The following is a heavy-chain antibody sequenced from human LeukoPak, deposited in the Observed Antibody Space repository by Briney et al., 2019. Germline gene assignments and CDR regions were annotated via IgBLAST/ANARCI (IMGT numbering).Heavy chain of an antibody. CDR1: GYTFTSYA. V-gene: IGHV1-3*01. Sequence: ASVKVSCKASGYTFTSYAMHWVRQAPGQRLEWMGWINAGSGNTKYSQKFQGRVTITRDTSASTAYMELSSLRSEDTAVYYCARVGPLSSSGLHYYYYYGMDVWGQGTTVTVSS. J-gene: IGHJ6*02. CDR2: INAGSGNT. D-gene: IGHD6-6*01. CDR3: ARVGPLSSSGLHYYYYYGMDV.